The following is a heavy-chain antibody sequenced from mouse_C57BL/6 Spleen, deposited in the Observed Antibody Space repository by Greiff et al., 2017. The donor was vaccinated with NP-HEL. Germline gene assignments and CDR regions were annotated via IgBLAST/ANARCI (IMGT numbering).Heavy chain of an antibody. D-gene: IGHD1-1*01. Sequence: QVQLQESGPGLVQPSQSLSITCTVSGFSLTSYGVHWVRQSPGKGLEWLGVIWSGGSTDYNAAFISRLSISKDNSKSQVFFKMNSLQADDTAIYYCASSFYGSSYGGFAYRGQGTLVTVSA. CDR1: GFSLTSYG. CDR2: IWSGGST. J-gene: IGHJ3*01. CDR3: ASSFYGSSYGGFAY. V-gene: IGHV2-2*01.